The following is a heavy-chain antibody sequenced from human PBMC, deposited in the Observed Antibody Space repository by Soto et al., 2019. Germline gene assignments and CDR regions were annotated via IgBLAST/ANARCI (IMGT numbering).Heavy chain of an antibody. CDR3: ARQITGTNSTHYYYYGMDV. J-gene: IGHJ6*02. Sequence: GGSLRLSCAASGFTFSSYAMHWVRQAPGKGLEWVAVISYDGSNKYYADSVKGRFTISRDNSKNTLYLQMNSLRAEDTAVYYCARQITGTNSTHYYYYGMDVWGQGTTVTVSS. CDR2: ISYDGSNK. V-gene: IGHV3-30-3*01. D-gene: IGHD1-7*01. CDR1: GFTFSSYA.